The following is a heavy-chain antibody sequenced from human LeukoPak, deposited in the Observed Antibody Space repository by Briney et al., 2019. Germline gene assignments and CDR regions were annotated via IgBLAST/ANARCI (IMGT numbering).Heavy chain of an antibody. D-gene: IGHD6-25*01. CDR2: ISASGSST. V-gene: IGHV3-23*01. Sequence: GGSLRLSCAASGFTFNNFGMHWVRQAPGKGLEWVSGISASGSSTYYADSVEGRFTISRDNSKNTLYLQINSLRAEDTAVYYCAKHLGWGPSGSNWFDPWGQGTLVTVSS. CDR1: GFTFNNFG. J-gene: IGHJ5*02. CDR3: AKHLGWGPSGSNWFDP.